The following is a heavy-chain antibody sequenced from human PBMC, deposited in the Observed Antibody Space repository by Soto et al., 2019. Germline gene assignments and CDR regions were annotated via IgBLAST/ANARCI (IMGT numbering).Heavy chain of an antibody. V-gene: IGHV6-1*01. D-gene: IGHD6-19*01. CDR3: AKAWHSGVAAVFGMDV. J-gene: IGHJ6*02. CDR1: GASVSTNTAA. CDR2: TYYGSHSYN. Sequence: PPRGLACGISGASVSTNTAAWNLIGQSATRGLECLATTYYGSHSYNDYALSVKSRIAITPDTSKTQFSLHLNSVTPEDAAVYYCAKAWHSGVAAVFGMDVWGQGTTVTVPS.